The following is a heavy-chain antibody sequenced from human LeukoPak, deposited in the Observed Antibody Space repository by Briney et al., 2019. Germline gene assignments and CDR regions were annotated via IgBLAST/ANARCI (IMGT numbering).Heavy chain of an antibody. J-gene: IGHJ1*01. D-gene: IGHD2-2*02. CDR2: IYTSGST. CDR1: GGSISSGTYF. Sequence: SQTLSLTCTVSGGSISSGTYFWSWIRQPAGKGLEWIGRIYTSGSTNYNPSLKSRVTMSVDTSRNQFALRLSSVTAADTAVYYCASEVPASIDYFQHWGQGTLVTVSS. CDR3: ASEVPASIDYFQH. V-gene: IGHV4-61*02.